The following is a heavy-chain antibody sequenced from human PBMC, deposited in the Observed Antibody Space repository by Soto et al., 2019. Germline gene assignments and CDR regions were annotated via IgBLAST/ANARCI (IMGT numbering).Heavy chain of an antibody. CDR2: MNPNSGNT. J-gene: IGHJ3*02. CDR1: GYTFTSYD. Sequence: ASVKASCKASGYTFTSYDINWVRQATGQGLEWMGWMNPNSGNTGYAQKFQGRVTMTRNTSISTAYMELSSLRSEDTAVYYCATISGLRYFDWLAGDDAFDIWGQGTMVTV. V-gene: IGHV1-8*01. CDR3: ATISGLRYFDWLAGDDAFDI. D-gene: IGHD3-9*01.